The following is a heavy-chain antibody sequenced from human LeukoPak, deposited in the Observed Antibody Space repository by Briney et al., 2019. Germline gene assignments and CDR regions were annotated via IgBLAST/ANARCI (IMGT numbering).Heavy chain of an antibody. Sequence: ASVKVSCKASGYTFTSYDINWVRQATGQGLEWMGWMNPNRGNTRYAQKFQGRVTMTRNTSIRTAYMELSSLRSEDTAVYYCARGHYGDYYYYMDVWGKGTTVTVSS. CDR3: ARGHYGDYYYYMDV. CDR2: MNPNRGNT. D-gene: IGHD4-17*01. J-gene: IGHJ6*03. CDR1: GYTFTSYD. V-gene: IGHV1-8*02.